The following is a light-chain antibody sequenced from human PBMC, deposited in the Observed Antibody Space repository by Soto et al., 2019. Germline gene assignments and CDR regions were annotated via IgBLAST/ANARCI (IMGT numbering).Light chain of an antibody. CDR1: SSDVGNYNL. CDR2: DVS. CDR3: CSYAGDSYV. V-gene: IGLV2-23*02. Sequence: QSDLTQPASVSGSPGQSITISCTETSSDVGNYNLVSWYQQHPGKAPKLMIYDVSKRPSGVSNRFSGSKSGNTASLTISGLQADDEADYYCCSYAGDSYVFGTGTKVTVL. J-gene: IGLJ1*01.